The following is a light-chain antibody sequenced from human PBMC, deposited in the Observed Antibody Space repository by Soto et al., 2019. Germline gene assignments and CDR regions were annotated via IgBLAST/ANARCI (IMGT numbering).Light chain of an antibody. CDR3: QQRSIWPPII. Sequence: EIVLTQSPATLSLSPGERATLSCRASQSVRHYLAWYQQKPGQAPRLLIYDASNRATGIPARFSGSGSGTDFTLTISSLEPEDFAVYYCQQRSIWPPIIFDQGTRLEIK. J-gene: IGKJ5*01. CDR1: QSVRHY. V-gene: IGKV3-11*01. CDR2: DAS.